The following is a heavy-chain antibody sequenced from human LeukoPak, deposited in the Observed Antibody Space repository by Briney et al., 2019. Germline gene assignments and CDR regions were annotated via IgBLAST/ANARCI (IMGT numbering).Heavy chain of an antibody. J-gene: IGHJ5*02. Sequence: PSETLSLTCAVYGGSFSGYYWSWIRQPPGKGLEWIGEINHSGSTNYNPSLKSRVTISVDTSKNQFSLKLSSVTAADTAVYYCAGARITIPNWFDPWGQGTLVTVSS. V-gene: IGHV4-34*01. D-gene: IGHD3-3*01. CDR3: AGARITIPNWFDP. CDR1: GGSFSGYY. CDR2: INHSGST.